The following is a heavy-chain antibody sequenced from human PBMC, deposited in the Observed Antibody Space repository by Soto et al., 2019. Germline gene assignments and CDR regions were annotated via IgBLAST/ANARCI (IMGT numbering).Heavy chain of an antibody. CDR2: ISYDGSNK. CDR3: AKVPVLNGTSYDFWSGLGPLDY. V-gene: IGHV3-30*18. D-gene: IGHD3-3*01. J-gene: IGHJ4*02. CDR1: GFTFSSYG. Sequence: GGSLRLSCAASGFTFSSYGMHWVRQAPGKGLEWVAVISYDGSNKYYADSVKGRFTISRDNSKNTLYLQMNSLGAEDTAVYYCAKVPVLNGTSYDFWSGLGPLDYWGQGTLVTVS.